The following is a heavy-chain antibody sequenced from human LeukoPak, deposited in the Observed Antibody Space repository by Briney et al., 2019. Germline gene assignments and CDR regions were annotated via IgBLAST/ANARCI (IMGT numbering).Heavy chain of an antibody. Sequence: GGSLRLSCAASGFTFSSYWMSWVRQAPGKGLEWVANIKQDGNEKYYVDSVKGRFTISRDNAKNSLYLQMNSLRAEDTAVYYCAKNSGGYAFDIWGQGTMVTVSS. V-gene: IGHV3-7*01. CDR3: AKNSGGYAFDI. D-gene: IGHD1-26*01. CDR1: GFTFSSYW. CDR2: IKQDGNEK. J-gene: IGHJ3*02.